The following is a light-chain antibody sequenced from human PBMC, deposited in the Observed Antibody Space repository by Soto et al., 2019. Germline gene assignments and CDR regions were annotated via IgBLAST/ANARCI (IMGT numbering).Light chain of an antibody. V-gene: IGLV2-14*01. Sequence: QSVLTQPASVSGSPGQSITISCTGTSSDVGGYNYVSWYQQHPGKAPKLMIYDVSNRPSGVSNRFSGSKSGNTASLTISGLQAEDEADYYCSSYTSSRNNVFGTGTMVTVL. CDR1: SSDVGGYNY. CDR3: SSYTSSRNNV. CDR2: DVS. J-gene: IGLJ1*01.